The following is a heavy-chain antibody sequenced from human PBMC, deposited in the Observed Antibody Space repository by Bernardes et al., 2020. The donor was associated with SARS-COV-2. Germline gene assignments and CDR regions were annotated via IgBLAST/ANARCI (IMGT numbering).Heavy chain of an antibody. D-gene: IGHD6-19*01. Sequence: GGSLRLSCAASGLTFSSYWMSWVRQAPGKGLEWVASIKQDGSEKYYVDSVKGRFTISRDNAKNSLYLQMNSLRAEDTAVYYCARDLGGSSGWRLGASYFDYWGQGSLVTVSS. CDR1: GLTFSSYW. CDR3: ARDLGGSSGWRLGASYFDY. J-gene: IGHJ4*02. CDR2: IKQDGSEK. V-gene: IGHV3-7*01.